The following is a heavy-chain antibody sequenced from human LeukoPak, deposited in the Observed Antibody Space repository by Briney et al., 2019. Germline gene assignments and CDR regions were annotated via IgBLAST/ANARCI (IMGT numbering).Heavy chain of an antibody. V-gene: IGHV4-39*01. CDR2: IYYSGST. CDR3: ARHPLEIVLVPAAVDY. J-gene: IGHJ4*02. D-gene: IGHD2-2*03. Sequence: SETLSLTCTVSGGSISSSSYFWGWIRQPPGKGLEWIGSIYYSGSTYYNPSLKSRVTISVDTSKNQFSLKLSSVTAADTAVYYCARHPLEIVLVPAAVDYWGQGTLVTVSS. CDR1: GGSISSSSYF.